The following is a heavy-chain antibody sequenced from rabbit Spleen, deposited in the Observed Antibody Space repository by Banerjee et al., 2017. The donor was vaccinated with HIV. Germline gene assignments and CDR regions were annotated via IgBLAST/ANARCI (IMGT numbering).Heavy chain of an antibody. Sequence: QQQLEESGGGLVKPGGTLTLTCKGSGIDFSSGYYICWVRQAPGKGLEWIGCIKTGSGTTYYASWAKGRFTISKTSSTTVTLQMTSLSAADTATYFCARDLDGVIGWNFGWWGPGTLVTVS. D-gene: IGHD4-1*01. V-gene: IGHV1S45*01. CDR1: GIDFSSGYY. CDR2: IKTGSGTT. J-gene: IGHJ6*01. CDR3: ARDLDGVIGWNFGW.